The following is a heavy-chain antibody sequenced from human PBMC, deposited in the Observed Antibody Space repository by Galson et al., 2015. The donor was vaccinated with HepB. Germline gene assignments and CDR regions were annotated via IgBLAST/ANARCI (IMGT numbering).Heavy chain of an antibody. Sequence: SVKVSCKASGYTFTSYGISWVRQAPGQRLEWMGWISADNGNTKYAQKLQGRVTMTTDTSTSTAYMELRSLRSDDTAVYYCARDVSAAAASHFDYWGQGTLVTVSS. CDR3: ARDVSAAAASHFDY. V-gene: IGHV1-18*01. D-gene: IGHD6-13*01. CDR2: ISADNGNT. CDR1: GYTFTSYG. J-gene: IGHJ4*02.